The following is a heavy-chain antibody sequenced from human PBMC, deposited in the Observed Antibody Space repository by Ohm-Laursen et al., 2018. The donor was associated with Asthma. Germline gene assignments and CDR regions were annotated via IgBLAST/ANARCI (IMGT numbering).Heavy chain of an antibody. J-gene: IGHJ4*02. V-gene: IGHV3-21*01. D-gene: IGHD4-11*01. CDR2: ISTASTFI. CDR3: VRGLTVTYAFVH. Sequence: GSLRLSCSASGYTFSRYSIHWVRQVPGKGLEWVASISTASTFIYYADSVRGRFTTSRDNAKNSVYLQMNSLRAEDTAVYYCVRGLTVTYAFVHWGQGTLVTVSS. CDR1: GYTFSRYS.